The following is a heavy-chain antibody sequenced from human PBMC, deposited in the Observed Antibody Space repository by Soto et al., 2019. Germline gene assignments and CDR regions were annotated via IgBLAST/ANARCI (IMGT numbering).Heavy chain of an antibody. J-gene: IGHJ4*02. V-gene: IGHV4-59*08. CDR3: ARGYGDYVLDY. CDR2: IYYSGST. D-gene: IGHD4-17*01. Sequence: QVQLQESGPGLVKPSETLSLTCTVSGGSISSYYWSWIRQPPGKGLEWIGYIYYSGSTNYNPSLKSRVALSVDTSNHPFSLKLTSVTAADTAVYYCARGYGDYVLDYWGQGTLVTVSS. CDR1: GGSISSYY.